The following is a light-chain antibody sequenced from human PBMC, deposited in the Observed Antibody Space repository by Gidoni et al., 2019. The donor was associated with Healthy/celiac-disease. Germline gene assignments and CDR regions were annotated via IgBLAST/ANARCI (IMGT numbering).Light chain of an antibody. CDR2: ANS. V-gene: IGLV1-40*01. Sequence: QSVLTQPPSVSGAPGPRVTISCTGSSSNIGAGYDVHWYQHLPGTAPKLIIYANSNRPSGVPDRFSGSKSGTSASLAISGLQAEDEADYYCQSYDSSLSGHVVFGGGTQLTVL. J-gene: IGLJ2*01. CDR3: QSYDSSLSGHVV. CDR1: SSNIGAGYD.